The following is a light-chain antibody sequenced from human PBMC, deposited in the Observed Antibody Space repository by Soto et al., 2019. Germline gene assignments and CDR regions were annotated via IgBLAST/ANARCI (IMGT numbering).Light chain of an antibody. Sequence: QSALTQPASVSGSPGQSITISCTGTSSDVGSYNLVSWYQQHPNKAPKLMIYEGSKRPSGVSNRFSGSKSGNTASLTISGLQAEDEADYYCCSYAGSRTFVAFGGGTKVTVL. J-gene: IGLJ2*01. V-gene: IGLV2-23*01. CDR1: SSDVGSYNL. CDR3: CSYAGSRTFVA. CDR2: EGS.